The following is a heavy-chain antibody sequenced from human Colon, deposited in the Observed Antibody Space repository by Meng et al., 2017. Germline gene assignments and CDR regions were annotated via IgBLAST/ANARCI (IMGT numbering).Heavy chain of an antibody. D-gene: IGHD1-14*01. CDR2: IYSNGNT. CDR3: ARDGRRDRRSDN. CDR1: GGSINDYS. Sequence: QGQLQESGPGLVKPSETLSLTCTVPGGSINDYSWSWIRQPAGKTLEWIGRIYSNGNTNYNPSLKSRVTMSVDTSKNQFSLKLNSVTAADTAVYYCARDGRRDRRSDNWGQGTLVTVSS. J-gene: IGHJ4*02. V-gene: IGHV4-4*07.